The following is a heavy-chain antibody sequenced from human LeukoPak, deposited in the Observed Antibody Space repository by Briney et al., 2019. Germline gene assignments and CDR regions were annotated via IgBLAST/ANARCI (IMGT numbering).Heavy chain of an antibody. V-gene: IGHV1-69*05. CDR1: GGTFTSYA. Sequence: VASVKVSCKTSGGTFTSYAITWVRQAPGQGLEWMGKIIPISGTTNYAQKFQGRVTITTDESTSTAYMELSSLRSEDTAVYYCARDRSVEGRYYYDSNGLHYFDYWGQGTLVTVSS. D-gene: IGHD3-22*01. CDR2: IIPISGTT. CDR3: ARDRSVEGRYYYDSNGLHYFDY. J-gene: IGHJ4*02.